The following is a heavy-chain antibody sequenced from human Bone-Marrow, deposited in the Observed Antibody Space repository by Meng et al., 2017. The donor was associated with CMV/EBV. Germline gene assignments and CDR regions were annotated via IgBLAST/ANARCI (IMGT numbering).Heavy chain of an antibody. J-gene: IGHJ4*02. CDR1: GFTFSSYA. CDR2: IYSGGSA. D-gene: IGHD6-13*01. V-gene: IGHV3-66*01. Sequence: GGSLRLSCAASGFTFSSYAMTWVRQAPGKGLEWVSIIYSGGSAYYTDSVKGRFTISRDNAKNSLYLQMNSLRAEDTAVYYCARDIRGYSSSWYWGVFDYWGQGTLVTVSS. CDR3: ARDIRGYSSSWYWGVFDY.